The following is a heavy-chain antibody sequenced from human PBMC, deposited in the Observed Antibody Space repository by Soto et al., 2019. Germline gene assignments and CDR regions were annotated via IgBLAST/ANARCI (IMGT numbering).Heavy chain of an antibody. D-gene: IGHD4-4*01. Sequence: GGSLRLSCAASGFTFSGSAMHWVRQASGKGLEWVGRIRSKANSYATAYAASVKGRFTISRDDSKNTAYLQMNSLKTEDTAVYYCTSRGLQPPSDYYYYYMDVWGKGTTVTVSS. CDR2: IRSKANSYAT. V-gene: IGHV3-73*01. CDR1: GFTFSGSA. CDR3: TSRGLQPPSDYYYYYMDV. J-gene: IGHJ6*03.